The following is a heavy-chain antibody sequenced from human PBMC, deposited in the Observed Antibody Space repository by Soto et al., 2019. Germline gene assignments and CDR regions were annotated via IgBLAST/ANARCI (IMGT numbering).Heavy chain of an antibody. Sequence: GASVKVSCKASGYTFTNFGISWVRQAPGQGLEWMGWISAYNGNTNYAQKFQGRVTMTTDTSTSTAYMELSSLRSEDTAVYYCAVTTNEANGFDPWGQGTLVTVSS. J-gene: IGHJ5*02. CDR2: ISAYNGNT. CDR1: GYTFTNFG. CDR3: AVTTNEANGFDP. D-gene: IGHD4-17*01. V-gene: IGHV1-18*01.